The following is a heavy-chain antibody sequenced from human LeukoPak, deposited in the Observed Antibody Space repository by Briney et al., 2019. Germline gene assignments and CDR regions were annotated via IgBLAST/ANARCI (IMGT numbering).Heavy chain of an antibody. D-gene: IGHD2-2*01. CDR3: ARDYCSSTSCLFDY. J-gene: IGHJ4*02. V-gene: IGHV1-2*06. CDR1: GYTFTGYY. CDR2: INPNSGDT. Sequence: ASVKVSCKASGYTFTGYYMHWVRQAPGQGLEWMGRINPNSGDTNYAQKFQGRVAMTRDTSISTAYMELSRLRSDDTAVYHCARDYCSSTSCLFDYWGQGALVTVSS.